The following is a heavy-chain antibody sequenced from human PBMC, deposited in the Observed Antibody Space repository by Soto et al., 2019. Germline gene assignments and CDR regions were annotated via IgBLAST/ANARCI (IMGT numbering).Heavy chain of an antibody. CDR3: VSSRTAVFGDALDI. V-gene: IGHV4-59*03. Sequence: SETLSLTCSVSGGSISSYFKSWIRQAPGKGLEWIGCIYDSGDANYKPSLKSRVAISLDASKNQFSLKLSSVTAADAAVYYCVSSRTAVFGDALDIWALGTMVTVSS. CDR2: IYDSGDA. D-gene: IGHD2-21*02. CDR1: GGSISSYF. J-gene: IGHJ3*02.